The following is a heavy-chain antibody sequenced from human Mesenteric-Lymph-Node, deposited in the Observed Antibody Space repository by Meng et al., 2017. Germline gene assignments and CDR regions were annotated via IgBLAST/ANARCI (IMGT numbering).Heavy chain of an antibody. V-gene: IGHV4-39*01. D-gene: IGHD5-12*01. CDR3: ARHDGGYGDYFDH. CDR1: GGSISSRRHY. Sequence: PKREEAGRRLWKPPEPRSLTCTVSGGSISSRRHYWGWIRQPPGKGLGWIGSIYYSGSTYYNPSLRSRVTMSLDTSKNQFSLKLSSVTATDTAVYYCARHDGGYGDYFDHWGQGTLVTVSS. J-gene: IGHJ4*02. CDR2: IYYSGST.